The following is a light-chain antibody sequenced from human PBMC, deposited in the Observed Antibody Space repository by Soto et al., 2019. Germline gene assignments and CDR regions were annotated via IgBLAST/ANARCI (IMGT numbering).Light chain of an antibody. V-gene: IGKV3-15*01. CDR1: QSVSNN. Sequence: EIVMTQSPATLSVSPGERATLSCRASQSVSNNLAWYQQKPGQAPSLLIFGASTRATGIPVRFSGSGYGRQFTLTISSLQSEDFAVYYCHQYNDGPAGTFGQGTKVGIK. CDR3: HQYNDGPAGT. CDR2: GAS. J-gene: IGKJ1*01.